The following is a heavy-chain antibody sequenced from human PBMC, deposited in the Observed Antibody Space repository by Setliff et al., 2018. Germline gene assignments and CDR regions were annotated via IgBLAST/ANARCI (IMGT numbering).Heavy chain of an antibody. D-gene: IGHD2-15*01. Sequence: SVKVSCKASGGTFSSYAISWVRQAPGQGLEWMGGIITILGIANYAQKFQGRVTITADKSTSTAYMELSSLRSEDTAVYHCARRYCSGGSCLEYYYYGMDVWGQGTTVTVSS. CDR3: ARRYCSGGSCLEYYYYGMDV. V-gene: IGHV1-69*10. CDR1: GGTFSSYA. J-gene: IGHJ6*02. CDR2: IITILGIA.